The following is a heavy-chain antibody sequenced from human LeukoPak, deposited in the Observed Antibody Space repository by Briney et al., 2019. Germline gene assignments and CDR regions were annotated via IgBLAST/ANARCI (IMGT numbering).Heavy chain of an antibody. CDR3: ASLRTGDFDY. V-gene: IGHV4-39*07. CDR2: IYYSGST. Sequence: MSSETLSLTCTVSGGSISSSSYYWGWIRQPPGKGLEWIGSIYYSGSTYYNPSLKSRVTISVDTSKNQFSLKLSSVTAADTAVYYCASLRTGDFDYWGQGALVTVSS. CDR1: GGSISSSSYY. D-gene: IGHD3-10*01. J-gene: IGHJ4*02.